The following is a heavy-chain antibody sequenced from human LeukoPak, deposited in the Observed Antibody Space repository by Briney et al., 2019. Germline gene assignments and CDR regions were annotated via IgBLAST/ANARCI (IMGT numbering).Heavy chain of an antibody. CDR2: IRGSGGT. J-gene: IGHJ1*01. Sequence: PGGSLRLSCAASGITLSNYDVTWVRQAPGKGLEWVSDIRGSGGTYYADSVKGRFTLSRDNAKNTLYLQMSSLRAEDTAVYYCANFIAASATGFQHWGQGTLVTVSS. CDR1: GITLSNYD. D-gene: IGHD6-6*01. CDR3: ANFIAASATGFQH. V-gene: IGHV3-23*01.